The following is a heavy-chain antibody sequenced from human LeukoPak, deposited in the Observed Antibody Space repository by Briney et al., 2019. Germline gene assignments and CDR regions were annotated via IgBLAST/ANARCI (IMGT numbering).Heavy chain of an antibody. CDR2: ITGSGDTT. CDR1: GFTFSSYS. V-gene: IGHV3-64*01. D-gene: IGHD6-6*01. CDR3: ARSSRSSGANWFDP. Sequence: PGGSLRLSCAASGFTFSSYSMHWVRQAPGKGLEYVSAITGSGDTTYYANSVKGRFTISRDNSQNTLYLQMGGLTTEDMAVYYCARSSRSSGANWFDPWGQGTLVTVSS. J-gene: IGHJ5*02.